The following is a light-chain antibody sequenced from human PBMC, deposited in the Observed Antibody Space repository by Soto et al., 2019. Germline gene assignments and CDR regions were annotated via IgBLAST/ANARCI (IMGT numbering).Light chain of an antibody. CDR2: GAS. Sequence: EIVMTQSPATLSVSPGERATLSCRASQSVSSNLAWYQQKPGQAPRLLIYGASTRATGIPARFSGSGSRTEFTLTISSLKSEDIAVYYCQQYNNWPPRTFGPGTKVDIK. V-gene: IGKV3-15*01. J-gene: IGKJ3*01. CDR1: QSVSSN. CDR3: QQYNNWPPRT.